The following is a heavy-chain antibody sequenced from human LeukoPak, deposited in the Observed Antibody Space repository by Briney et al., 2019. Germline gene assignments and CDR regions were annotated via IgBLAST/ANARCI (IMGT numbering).Heavy chain of an antibody. CDR1: GFTFSSYS. V-gene: IGHV3-48*01. D-gene: IGHD6-19*01. J-gene: IGHJ4*02. CDR3: AKDLYSSGWYPTTIDY. Sequence: QTGGSLRLSCAASGFTFSSYSMDWVRQAPGKGLEWVSYISSSSSPIYYADSVKGRFAISRDNSKNTRYLQMNSLRGEDTAVYYCAKDLYSSGWYPTTIDYWGQGTLVTVSS. CDR2: ISSSSSPI.